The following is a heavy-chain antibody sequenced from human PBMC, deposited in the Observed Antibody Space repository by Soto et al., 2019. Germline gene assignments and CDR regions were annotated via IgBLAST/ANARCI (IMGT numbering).Heavy chain of an antibody. CDR3: ARPLLHHRRYCSGGSCYWGAFDI. Sequence: EVQLVQSGAEVKKPGESLRISCKGSGYSFTSYWISWVRQMPGKGLEWMGRIDPSDSYTNYSPSFQGHVTISADKSISTAYLQWSSLKASDTAMYYCARPLLHHRRYCSGGSCYWGAFDIWGQGTMVTVSS. V-gene: IGHV5-10-1*03. D-gene: IGHD2-15*01. CDR2: IDPSDSYT. CDR1: GYSFTSYW. J-gene: IGHJ3*02.